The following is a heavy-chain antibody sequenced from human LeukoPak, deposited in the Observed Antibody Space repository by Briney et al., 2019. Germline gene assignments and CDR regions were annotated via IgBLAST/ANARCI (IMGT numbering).Heavy chain of an antibody. J-gene: IGHJ4*02. D-gene: IGHD3-10*01. CDR2: IGPTGDT. CDR1: GFTFSSSD. Sequence: GGSLRLSCAASGFTFSSSDMHWVRQATGKGLEWVSAIGPTGDTYYPGSVKGRFTISRENARNSLYLQMNSLRAGDTAVYYCARAVPLVRGVNYYDYWGQGTLVAVSS. CDR3: ARAVPLVRGVNYYDY. V-gene: IGHV3-13*01.